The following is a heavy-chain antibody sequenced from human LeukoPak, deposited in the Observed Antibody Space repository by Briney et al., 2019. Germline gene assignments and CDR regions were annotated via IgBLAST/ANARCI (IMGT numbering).Heavy chain of an antibody. CDR2: ISSSGSTI. D-gene: IGHD6-13*01. Sequence: KAGGSLRLSCAASGFTFSDYYMSWIRQAPGKGLEWVSYISSSGSTIYYADSVKGRFTISRDNAKNSLYLQMNSLRAEDTAVYYCARHFGSSWYYFDYWGQGTLVTVSS. CDR1: GFTFSDYY. V-gene: IGHV3-11*04. CDR3: ARHFGSSWYYFDY. J-gene: IGHJ4*02.